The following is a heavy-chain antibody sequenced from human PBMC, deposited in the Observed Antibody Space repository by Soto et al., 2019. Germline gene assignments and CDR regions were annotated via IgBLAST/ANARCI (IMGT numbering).Heavy chain of an antibody. CDR1: GFTFRSYE. V-gene: IGHV3-48*03. J-gene: IGHJ4*02. D-gene: IGHD2-21*02. CDR3: VRDLHDPVRADVVRVTR. CDR2: ISADASGT. Sequence: EVQLVESGGGLVQPGGSLTLSCAASGFTFRSYEMHWVRQPPGKGLQWISYISADASGTYYEDSVRGRFTISRDNARNSRSLQMNRLKVDDTAICCDVRDLHDPVRADVVRVTRWGQGTQVTVSS.